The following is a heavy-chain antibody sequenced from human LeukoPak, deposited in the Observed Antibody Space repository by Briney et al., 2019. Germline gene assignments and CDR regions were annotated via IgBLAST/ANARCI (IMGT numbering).Heavy chain of an antibody. J-gene: IGHJ4*02. CDR1: GGTFSSYA. CDR2: IIPIFGTA. V-gene: IGHV1-69*13. Sequence: ASVKVSCKASGGTFSSYAISWVRQAPGQGLEWMGGIIPIFGTANYAQKFQGRVTITADESTSTAYMELSSLRSEDTAVYYCARALISYGDYFTGYFDYWGQGTLVTVSS. CDR3: ARALISYGDYFTGYFDY. D-gene: IGHD4-17*01.